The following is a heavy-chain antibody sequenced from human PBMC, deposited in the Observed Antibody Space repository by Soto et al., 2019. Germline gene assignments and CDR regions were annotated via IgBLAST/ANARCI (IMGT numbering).Heavy chain of an antibody. Sequence: EVQLVESGGGLVQPGGSLRLSCAASGFTFSSYTMNWVRQAPGKGLEWVSYISSSSRTIYYADSVKGRFTISRDNAKNSLYLQMNSLRDEDTAVYYCARELEYSSQPGYWGQGTLVTVSS. CDR2: ISSSSRTI. CDR1: GFTFSSYT. V-gene: IGHV3-48*02. CDR3: ARELEYSSQPGY. J-gene: IGHJ4*02. D-gene: IGHD6-6*01.